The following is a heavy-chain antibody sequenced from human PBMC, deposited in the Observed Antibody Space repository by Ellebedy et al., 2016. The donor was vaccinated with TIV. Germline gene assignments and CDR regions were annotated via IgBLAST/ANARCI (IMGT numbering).Heavy chain of an antibody. CDR1: GFTFSSYA. D-gene: IGHD4-23*01. V-gene: IGHV3-23*01. CDR3: ARDAADSGGKLDY. CDR2: ISGTGDST. Sequence: GESLKISCTASGFTFSSYAMGWVRQAPGRGLEWVSPISGTGDSTYYADSVEGRFTISRDNSKNTLYLQMNSLRVEDTAVYYCARDAADSGGKLDYWGQGALVTVSS. J-gene: IGHJ4*02.